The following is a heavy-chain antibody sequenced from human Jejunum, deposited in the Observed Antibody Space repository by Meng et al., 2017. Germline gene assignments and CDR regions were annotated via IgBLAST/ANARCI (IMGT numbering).Heavy chain of an antibody. CDR2: ISNDGNNK. J-gene: IGHJ4*02. CDR3: TKAVAEMGYYFDY. CDR1: GFTFSSYG. V-gene: IGHV3-30*18. Sequence: QVQLEESGGGVVQPGRSLRLSCAASGFTFSSYGMHWVRQAPGKGLEWVAIISNDGNNKIYADSVKGRFTISRDNSRNTLYLEMNSLRAEDTAVYYCTKAVAEMGYYFDYWGQGTLVTVSS. D-gene: IGHD6-19*01.